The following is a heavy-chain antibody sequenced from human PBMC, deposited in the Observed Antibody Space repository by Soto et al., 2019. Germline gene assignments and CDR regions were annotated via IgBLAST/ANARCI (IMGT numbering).Heavy chain of an antibody. CDR3: ARGYCSSTSCYNWFDP. CDR1: GGSISSYY. CDR2: IYTSGST. J-gene: IGHJ5*02. Sequence: PSDILSRTCTVSGGSISSYYWSWIRQPAGKGLEWIGRIYTSGSTNYNPSLKSRVTMSVDTSKNQFSLKMSSVTAADTAVYYCARGYCSSTSCYNWFDPWGQGTLVTVSA. V-gene: IGHV4-4*07. D-gene: IGHD2-2*01.